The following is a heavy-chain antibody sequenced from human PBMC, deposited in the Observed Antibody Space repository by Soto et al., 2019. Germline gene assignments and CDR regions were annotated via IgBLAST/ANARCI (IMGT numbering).Heavy chain of an antibody. V-gene: IGHV3-23*01. Sequence: GGSLRLSCAASGFTFSSYAMSWVRQAPGKGLEWVSAISGSGGSTYYADSVKGRFTISRDNSKNTLYLQMNSLRAEDTAVYYCAKHLVDTKYCSSTSCYDHPAWGQGTLVTVSS. CDR2: ISGSGGST. CDR1: GFTFSSYA. D-gene: IGHD2-2*01. J-gene: IGHJ5*02. CDR3: AKHLVDTKYCSSTSCYDHPA.